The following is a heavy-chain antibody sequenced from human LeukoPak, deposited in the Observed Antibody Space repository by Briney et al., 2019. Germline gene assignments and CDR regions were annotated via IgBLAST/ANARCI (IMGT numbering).Heavy chain of an antibody. CDR2: IIPIFGTA. J-gene: IGHJ6*03. V-gene: IGHV1-69*05. Sequence: SVKVSCKPSGGTLNNHAISWVRQAPGQGLEWMGGIIPIFGTADYAQKVQGRVTITTDESTSTAYMELSSLRSEDTAVYYCASRELESGWHYHYYMDVWGKGTTVTVSS. D-gene: IGHD1-1*01. CDR3: ASRELESGWHYHYYMDV. CDR1: GGTLNNHA.